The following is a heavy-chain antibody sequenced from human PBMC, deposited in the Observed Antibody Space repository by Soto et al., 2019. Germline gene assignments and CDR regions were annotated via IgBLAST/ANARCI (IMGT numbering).Heavy chain of an antibody. J-gene: IGHJ4*02. D-gene: IGHD3-9*01. V-gene: IGHV4-4*02. CDR2: IYHSGST. Sequence: SETLSLTCAVSGGSISSSNWWSWVRQPPGKGLEWIGEIYHSGSTNYNPSLKSRVTISVDKSKNQFSLKLSSVTAADTAVYYCARLEGLATISYYFDFWGPGALVTVSS. CDR1: GGSISSSNW. CDR3: ARLEGLATISYYFDF.